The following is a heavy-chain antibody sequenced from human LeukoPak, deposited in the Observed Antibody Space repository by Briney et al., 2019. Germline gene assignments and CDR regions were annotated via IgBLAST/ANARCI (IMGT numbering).Heavy chain of an antibody. CDR1: GFTFSGCG. CDR3: AKDPYSYGSYFDY. D-gene: IGHD5-18*01. Sequence: GGSVRLSCAASGFTFSGCGMHWVRQAPGKGLEWAAFIWYDGRDKYYADSVKGQFTISRDNSKNTLYSQMNSLRAEDTAVYYCAKDPYSYGSYFDYWGQGTLVTVSS. CDR2: IWYDGRDK. J-gene: IGHJ4*02. V-gene: IGHV3-30*02.